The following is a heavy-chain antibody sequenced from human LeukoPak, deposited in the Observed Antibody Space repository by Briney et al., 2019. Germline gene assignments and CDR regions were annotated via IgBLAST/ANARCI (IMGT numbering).Heavy chain of an antibody. Sequence: GGSLRLSCAASGFTFRSYYMSWVREAPGKGLEWGSSISSSSSYIYYADSVKGRFTISRDNAKNSLYLQMNSLRAEDTAVYYCARTQLSDTAMSYFDYWGRGTLVTVSS. J-gene: IGHJ4*02. CDR3: ARTQLSDTAMSYFDY. V-gene: IGHV3-21*01. CDR1: GFTFRSYY. D-gene: IGHD5-18*01. CDR2: ISSSSSYI.